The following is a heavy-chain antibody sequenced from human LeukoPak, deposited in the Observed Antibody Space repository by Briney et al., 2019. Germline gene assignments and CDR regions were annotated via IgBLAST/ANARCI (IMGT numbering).Heavy chain of an antibody. CDR1: GVSISSGSYY. CDR3: ASSEMATIWYFDL. J-gene: IGHJ2*01. V-gene: IGHV4-61*02. Sequence: SQTLSLTCTVSGVSISSGSYYWSWIRPPAGKGLEWIGRIYTSGSTNYNPSLKSRVTISVDTSKNQFSLKLSSVTAADTAVYYCASSEMATIWYFDLWGRGTLVTVSS. D-gene: IGHD5-24*01. CDR2: IYTSGST.